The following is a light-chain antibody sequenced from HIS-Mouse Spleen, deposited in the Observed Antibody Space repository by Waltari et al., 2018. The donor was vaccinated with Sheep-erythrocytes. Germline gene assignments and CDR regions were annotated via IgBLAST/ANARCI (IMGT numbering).Light chain of an antibody. CDR2: EGS. V-gene: IGLV2-14*02. J-gene: IGLJ3*02. CDR1: SSDVGSYNL. Sequence: QSALTQPASVSGSPGQSITISCTGTSSDVGSYNLVPWYQQHPGKAPKLMIYEGSKRPSGVSNRFSGSKSGNTASLTISGLQAEDEADYYCSSYTSSSTWVFGGGTK. CDR3: SSYTSSSTWV.